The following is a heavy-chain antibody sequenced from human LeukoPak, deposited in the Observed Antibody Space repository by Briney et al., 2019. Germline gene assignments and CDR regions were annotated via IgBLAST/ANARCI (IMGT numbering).Heavy chain of an antibody. CDR1: GFTFSDYY. D-gene: IGHD2-15*01. Sequence: GGSLRLSCAASGFTFSDYYMTWIRQAPGKGLECVSDISGSAGSTYYADSVKGRFTISRVNAKNSLYLQMNSLRAEDTGMYYCARDFCSGGSCFFDSWGQGTLVTVSS. CDR3: ARDFCSGGSCFFDS. V-gene: IGHV3-11*01. CDR2: ISGSAGST. J-gene: IGHJ4*02.